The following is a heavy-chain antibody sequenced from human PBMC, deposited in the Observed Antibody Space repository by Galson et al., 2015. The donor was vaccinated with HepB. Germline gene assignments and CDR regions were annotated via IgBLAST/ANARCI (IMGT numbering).Heavy chain of an antibody. CDR3: ARDTSTMVAGY. V-gene: IGHV1-18*04. D-gene: IGHD3-10*01. Sequence: SVKVSCKASGYTFIRNGINWVRQAPGQGLEWMGWISTYKGDTNYARKFQGRVTMTTDTSTSTAYMELRSLRSDDTAVYYCARDTSTMVAGYWGQGTLVTVSS. CDR2: ISTYKGDT. CDR1: GYTFIRNG. J-gene: IGHJ4*02.